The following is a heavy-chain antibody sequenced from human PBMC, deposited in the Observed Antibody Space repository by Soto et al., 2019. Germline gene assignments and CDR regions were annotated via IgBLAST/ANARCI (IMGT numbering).Heavy chain of an antibody. CDR1: GFTFSSYG. D-gene: IGHD1-1*01. CDR3: AKDYDWYGLAIPYFDY. J-gene: IGHJ4*02. V-gene: IGHV3-30*18. Sequence: QVQLVESGGGVVQPGRSLRLSCAASGFTFSSYGMHWVRQAPGKGLEWVAVISYDGSNKYYADSVKGRFTISRDNSKNTLYLQMNSLRAEDTAVYYCAKDYDWYGLAIPYFDYWGQGTLVTVSS. CDR2: ISYDGSNK.